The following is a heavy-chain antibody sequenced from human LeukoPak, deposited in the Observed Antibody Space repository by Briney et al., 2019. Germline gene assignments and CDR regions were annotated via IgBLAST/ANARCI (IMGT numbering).Heavy chain of an antibody. CDR2: INHSGST. Sequence: SETLSLTCTVSGGSISSYYWSWIRQPPGKGLEWIGEINHSGSTNYNPSLKSRVTISVDTSKNQFSLKLSSVTAADTAVYYCAKDRVVVTPGYYFDYWGQGTLVTVSS. V-gene: IGHV4-34*01. J-gene: IGHJ4*02. D-gene: IGHD3-22*01. CDR3: AKDRVVVTPGYYFDY. CDR1: GGSISSYY.